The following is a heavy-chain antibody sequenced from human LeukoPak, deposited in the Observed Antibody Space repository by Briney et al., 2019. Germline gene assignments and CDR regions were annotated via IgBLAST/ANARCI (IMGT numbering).Heavy chain of an antibody. D-gene: IGHD4-17*01. V-gene: IGHV4-39*01. CDR3: ARHYTTVVTSTFDY. Sequence: PSETLSLTCTVSGGSISSSSYYWGWLRQPPGQGLEWIGSIYYSGSTYYNPSLKSRVTISVDTSKNQFSLKLSSVTAADTAVYYCARHYTTVVTSTFDYWGQGTLVTVSS. CDR1: GGSISSSSYY. J-gene: IGHJ4*02. CDR2: IYYSGST.